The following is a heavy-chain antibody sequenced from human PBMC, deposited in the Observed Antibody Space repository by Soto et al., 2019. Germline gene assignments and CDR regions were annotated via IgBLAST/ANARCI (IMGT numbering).Heavy chain of an antibody. CDR1: GFTFSSYA. CDR3: AKGATPVAVGATTADDY. V-gene: IGHV3-23*01. D-gene: IGHD1-26*01. CDR2: ISSSGGNR. Sequence: EVQVLESGGGLVQPGGSLRLSCAASGFTFSSYAMNWVRQAPGKGLGWVSGISSSGGNRYYIDSVKGRFSISRDNSKNTLYLQMNSLRAEDTAIYYCAKGATPVAVGATTADDYWGQGTLVTVSS. J-gene: IGHJ4*02.